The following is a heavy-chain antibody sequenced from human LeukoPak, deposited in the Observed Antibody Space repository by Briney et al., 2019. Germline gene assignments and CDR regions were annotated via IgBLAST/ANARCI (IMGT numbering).Heavy chain of an antibody. CDR1: GFTFSTYG. D-gene: IGHD1-26*01. Sequence: GGSLRLSCAASGFTFSTYGMHWVRQAPGKGLEWVAFIRYDGSNKYYADSVKGRFTISRDNSKNTLYLQMNSLRAEDTAVYYCARAPVGAPYYFDYWGQGTLVTVSS. J-gene: IGHJ4*02. CDR3: ARAPVGAPYYFDY. V-gene: IGHV3-30*02. CDR2: IRYDGSNK.